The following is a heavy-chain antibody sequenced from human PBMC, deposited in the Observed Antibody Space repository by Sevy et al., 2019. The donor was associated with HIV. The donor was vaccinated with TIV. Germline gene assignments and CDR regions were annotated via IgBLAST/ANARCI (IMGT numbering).Heavy chain of an antibody. CDR1: GGSFSGYY. CDR3: ARGAGYYYYYYMDV. CDR2: INHSGST. V-gene: IGHV4-34*01. J-gene: IGHJ6*03. Sequence: SETLSLTCAVYGGSFSGYYWSWIRQPPGKGLERIGEINHSGSTNYNPSLKSRVTISVDTSKNQFSLKLSSVTAADTAVYYCARGAGYYYYYYMDVWGKGTTVTVSS.